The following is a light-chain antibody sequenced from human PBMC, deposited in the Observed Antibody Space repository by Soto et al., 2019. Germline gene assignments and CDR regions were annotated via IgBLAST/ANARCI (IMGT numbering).Light chain of an antibody. CDR3: QQRSNWLIT. Sequence: IVLTQSPATVSLSPGERATLSCRASQTGSSKYLAWYKQKPGQAPRLLIYDASNRATGFPARFSGSGSGTDFTLTISSLEPEDFAVYYCQQRSNWLITFGQGTRLEIK. CDR2: DAS. J-gene: IGKJ5*01. CDR1: QTGSSKY. V-gene: IGKV3-11*01.